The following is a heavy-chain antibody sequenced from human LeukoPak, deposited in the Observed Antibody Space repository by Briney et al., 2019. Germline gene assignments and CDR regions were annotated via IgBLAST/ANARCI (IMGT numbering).Heavy chain of an antibody. Sequence: RGSPRLSCAASGFTFSSFAMTWVRQAPGKGLEWVSIISVNGGSTYADSVKGRFTISRDNSKNTLYLQMNSLRAEDTAIYYCARAIKYGSGSYWFDYWGQGTLVTVSS. J-gene: IGHJ4*02. CDR3: ARAIKYGSGSYWFDY. D-gene: IGHD3-10*01. CDR1: GFTFSSFA. V-gene: IGHV3-23*01. CDR2: ISVNGGST.